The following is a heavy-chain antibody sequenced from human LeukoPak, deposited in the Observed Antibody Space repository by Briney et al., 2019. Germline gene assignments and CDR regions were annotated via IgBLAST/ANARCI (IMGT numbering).Heavy chain of an antibody. D-gene: IGHD5-12*01. V-gene: IGHV3-48*04. Sequence: SGGSLRLSCAASGFTFSDYSMNWVSQAPGKGLEWLLYFVFSSCNTSYPHSLTGRFTISGVSANNSVFLQINNLRVEDTAVYYCARDHRYAFDTWGQGTLVTVSS. J-gene: IGHJ4*02. CDR2: FVFSSCNT. CDR1: GFTFSDYS. CDR3: ARDHRYAFDT.